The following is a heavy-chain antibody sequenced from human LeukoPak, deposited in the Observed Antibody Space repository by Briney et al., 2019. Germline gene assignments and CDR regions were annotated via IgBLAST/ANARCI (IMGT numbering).Heavy chain of an antibody. V-gene: IGHV3-30*04. D-gene: IGHD2-15*01. CDR1: GFTFSSYA. J-gene: IGHJ4*02. CDR3: ARDYCSGGSCYPDFDY. CDR2: ISYDGSNK. Sequence: GGSLRLSCAASGFTFSSYAMYWVRQAPGKGLEWVAVISYDGSNKYYADSVKGRFTISRDNSKNTLYLQMNSLRAEDTAVYYCARDYCSGGSCYPDFDYWGQGTLVTVSS.